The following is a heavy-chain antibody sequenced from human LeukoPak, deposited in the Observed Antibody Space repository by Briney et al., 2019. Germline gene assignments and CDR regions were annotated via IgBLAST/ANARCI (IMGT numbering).Heavy chain of an antibody. CDR3: ARGFNGGYNFVCVA. CDR1: GGTFSSYA. V-gene: IGHV1-69*05. D-gene: IGHD5-24*01. CDR2: IIPIFGTA. Sequence: ASVKVSCKASGGTFSSYAISWVRQAPGQGPEWMGGIIPIFGTANYAQKFQGRVTITTDESTSTAYMELSSLRSEDTAVYYCARGFNGGYNFVCVAWGQGTLVTVSS. J-gene: IGHJ4*02.